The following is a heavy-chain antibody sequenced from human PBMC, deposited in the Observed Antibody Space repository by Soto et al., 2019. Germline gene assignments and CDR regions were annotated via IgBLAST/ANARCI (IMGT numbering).Heavy chain of an antibody. CDR2: ISWEGGSV. J-gene: IGHJ4*02. D-gene: IGHD5-12*01. CDR1: GFNFDDYA. Sequence: EVQLVESGGGLVQPGRSLRLSCAASGFNFDDYAMHWVRQAPGKNMEWVSGISWEGGSVGYADSVKGRFTISRDNAKNXXNLEMNNLRSEDTALYYCAKDHDEDFGYDLDYMNYWGQGTLVTVSS. CDR3: AKDHDEDFGYDLDYMNY. V-gene: IGHV3-9*01.